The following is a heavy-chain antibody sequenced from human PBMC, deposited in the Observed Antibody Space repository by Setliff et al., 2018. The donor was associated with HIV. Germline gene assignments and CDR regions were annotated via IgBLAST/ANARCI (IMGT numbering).Heavy chain of an antibody. D-gene: IGHD3-10*01. Sequence: SETLSLTCTVSGGSISSSSYYWGWIRQPPGKGLEWIGSIYYSGSTNYNPSLKSRVTISVDTSKNQFSLKLSSVTAADTAVYYCARGRWVTMVRGVIITRPNFDYWGQGTLVTVSS. CDR3: ARGRWVTMVRGVIITRPNFDY. V-gene: IGHV4-39*07. CDR1: GGSISSSSYY. J-gene: IGHJ4*02. CDR2: IYYSGST.